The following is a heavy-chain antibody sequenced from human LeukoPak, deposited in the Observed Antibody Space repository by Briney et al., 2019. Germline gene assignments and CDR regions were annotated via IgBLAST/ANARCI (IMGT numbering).Heavy chain of an antibody. CDR1: GFTFSSYG. D-gene: IGHD4-17*01. CDR3: VGVAPYGDYEDY. V-gene: IGHV3-33*01. CDR2: IWYDGSNK. J-gene: IGHJ4*02. Sequence: GGSLRLSCAASGFTFSSYGMHWVRQAPGKGLEWVAVIWYDGSNKYYADSVKGRFTISRDNSKNTLYLQMNSLRAKDTAVYYCVGVAPYGDYEDYWGQGTLVTVSS.